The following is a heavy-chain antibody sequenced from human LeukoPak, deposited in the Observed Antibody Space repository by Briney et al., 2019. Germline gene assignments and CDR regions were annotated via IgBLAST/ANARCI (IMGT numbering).Heavy chain of an antibody. V-gene: IGHV1-18*01. J-gene: IGHJ1*01. Sequence: GASVKVSCKSSGYTFTSYGIIWVRQAPGQGLEWMGWISAYNGNTNYAQKLQGRVTMTTDTSTSTAYMELRSLRSDDTAVYYCARAASWDYDSSGLWYFQHWGQGTLVTVSS. CDR3: ARAASWDYDSSGLWYFQH. CDR1: GYTFTSYG. CDR2: ISAYNGNT. D-gene: IGHD3-22*01.